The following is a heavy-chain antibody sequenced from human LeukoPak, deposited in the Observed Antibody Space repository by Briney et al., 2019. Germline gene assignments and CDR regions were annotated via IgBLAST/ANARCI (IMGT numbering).Heavy chain of an antibody. J-gene: IGHJ4*02. Sequence: ASVKVSCKTSGYTFTGYYIHWVRQAPGQGLEWMGWINPNSGGTKYAQKFQGRVTMTRDTSISTAYMELSRLRSDDTAVYYCARGGYDYHFDYWGQGTLVTVSS. D-gene: IGHD3-16*01. CDR2: INPNSGGT. CDR1: GYTFTGYY. V-gene: IGHV1-2*02. CDR3: ARGGYDYHFDY.